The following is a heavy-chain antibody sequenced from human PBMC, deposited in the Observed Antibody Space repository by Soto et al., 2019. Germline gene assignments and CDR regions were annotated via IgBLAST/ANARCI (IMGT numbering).Heavy chain of an antibody. CDR2: ISWNSGSI. V-gene: IGHV3-9*01. CDR1: GFTFDDYA. J-gene: IGHJ3*02. Sequence: GGSLRLSCAASGFTFDDYAMHWVRQAPGKGLEWVSGISWNSGSIGYADSVKGRFTISRDNAKNSLYLQMNSLRAEDTALYYYAKDYDSSSWYGVGYAFDIWGQGTMVTVSS. CDR3: AKDYDSSSWYGVGYAFDI. D-gene: IGHD6-13*01.